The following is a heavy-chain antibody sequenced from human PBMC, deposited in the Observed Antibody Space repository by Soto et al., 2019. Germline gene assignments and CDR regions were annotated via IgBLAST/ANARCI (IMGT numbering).Heavy chain of an antibody. V-gene: IGHV3-23*01. Sequence: EVQLLESGGGLVQPGGSLRLSCAASGFTFINYAMIWVRQAPGKGLEWVSTISGGGDGTYYADSVKGHFTISRDNSKNTLYLQMNSLRAEDTDIYYCAKKGLGSLKTFCSNSDCHYAFDLWGQGTVVTVSS. D-gene: IGHD2-8*01. CDR1: GFTFINYA. CDR3: AKKGLGSLKTFCSNSDCHYAFDL. CDR2: ISGGGDGT. J-gene: IGHJ3*01.